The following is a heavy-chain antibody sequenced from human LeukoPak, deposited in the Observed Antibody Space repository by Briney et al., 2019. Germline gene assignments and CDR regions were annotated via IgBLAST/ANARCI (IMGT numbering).Heavy chain of an antibody. D-gene: IGHD5-12*01. CDR3: ASQGNGYSGYDRGLYAFDI. CDR1: GGSISSGGYY. V-gene: IGHV4-30-2*01. Sequence: PSETLSLTCTVSGGSISSGGYYWSWIRQPPGKGLEWIGYIYHSGSTYYNPSLKSRVTISVDRSKNQFSLKLSSVTAADTAVYYCASQGNGYSGYDRGLYAFDIWGQGTMVTVSS. J-gene: IGHJ3*02. CDR2: IYHSGST.